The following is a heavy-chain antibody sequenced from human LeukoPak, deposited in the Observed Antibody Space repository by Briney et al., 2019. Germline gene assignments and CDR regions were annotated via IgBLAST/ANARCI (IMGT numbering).Heavy chain of an antibody. CDR1: GFTFSTYW. CDR2: ISSDGSIT. J-gene: IGHJ4*02. CDR3: ARYSGSSLFDY. D-gene: IGHD1-26*01. V-gene: IGHV3-74*01. Sequence: GGSLRLSCAASGFTFSTYWMHWVRQAPGKGLVWVSRISSDGSITSYADSVKGRFTISRDNAKNTLYLQMNSLRAEDTAVYYCARYSGSSLFDYWGQGTLVTVSS.